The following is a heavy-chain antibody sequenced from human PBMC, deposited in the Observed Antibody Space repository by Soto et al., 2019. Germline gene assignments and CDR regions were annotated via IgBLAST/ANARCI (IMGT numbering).Heavy chain of an antibody. D-gene: IGHD3-22*01. CDR1: GFTFSSYA. J-gene: IGHJ4*02. V-gene: IGHV3-23*01. CDR3: AKLSDGMAGIVVDLIAGPHDY. Sequence: AGGSLRLSCAASGFTFSSYAMSWVRQAPGKGLEWVSAISGSGGSTYYADSVKGRFTISRDNSKNTLYLQMNSLRAEDTAVYYCAKLSDGMAGIVVDLIAGPHDYWGQGTLVTVSS. CDR2: ISGSGGST.